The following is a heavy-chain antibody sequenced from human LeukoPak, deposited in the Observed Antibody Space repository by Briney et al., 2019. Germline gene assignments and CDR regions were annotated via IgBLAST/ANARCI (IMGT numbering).Heavy chain of an antibody. CDR3: AQTDHPGGVSAHTPFDY. J-gene: IGHJ4*02. CDR2: ISYDGSNK. CDR1: GFTFSSYG. V-gene: IGHV3-30*03. D-gene: IGHD2-8*02. Sequence: GGSLRLSCAASGFTFSSYGMRWVRQAPGKGLEWVAVISYDGSNKYYGDSVKGRFTISRDNSKNTLYLQMNSLRAEDTAVYYCAQTDHPGGVSAHTPFDYWGQGTLVTVSS.